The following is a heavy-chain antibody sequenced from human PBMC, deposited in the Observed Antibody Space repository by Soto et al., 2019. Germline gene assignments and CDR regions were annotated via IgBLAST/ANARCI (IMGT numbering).Heavy chain of an antibody. V-gene: IGHV1-18*01. CDR1: GYTFTRYG. CDR2: ISAYNGNT. Sequence: ASVKVSCKASGYTFTRYGISWVRQAPGQGLEWMGWISAYNGNTNYAQKLQGRVTMTTGTSTSTAYMELRSLRSDDTAVYYCARGRKRLGYCSGGSCPPQRDYYMDVWGKGTTVTVSS. J-gene: IGHJ6*03. CDR3: ARGRKRLGYCSGGSCPPQRDYYMDV. D-gene: IGHD2-15*01.